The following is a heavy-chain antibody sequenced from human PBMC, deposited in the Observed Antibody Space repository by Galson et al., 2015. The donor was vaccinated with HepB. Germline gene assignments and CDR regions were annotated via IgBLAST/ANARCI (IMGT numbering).Heavy chain of an antibody. Sequence: SVKVSCKASGGTFSSYSIIWVRQAPGQGLVWMGGIIPIFGTANYAQKSQGRVTIAADESTSTAYMVLRSLRYEDTAVYYCAYFTSGSAEDLHYWGQGTLVTVSS. CDR1: GGTFSSYS. J-gene: IGHJ1*01. V-gene: IGHV1-69*13. CDR3: AYFTSGSAEDLHY. CDR2: IIPIFGTA. D-gene: IGHD3-10*01.